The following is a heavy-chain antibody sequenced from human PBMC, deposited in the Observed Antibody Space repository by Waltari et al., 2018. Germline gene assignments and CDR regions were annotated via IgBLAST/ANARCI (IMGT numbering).Heavy chain of an antibody. J-gene: IGHJ4*02. D-gene: IGHD5-18*01. CDR3: ARWRGFNYGYDC. Sequence: QVQLQESGPGLVKPSQTLSLTFAVSGASPRSGRSNGSWIRQPAGKGLEWIGRIHTSGSTEYNPSLKSRVTISEDSSKNQFSLKLTSVTAADTAVYYCARWRGFNYGYDCWGQGTQVTVSS. CDR1: GASPRSGRSN. CDR2: IHTSGST. V-gene: IGHV4-61*02.